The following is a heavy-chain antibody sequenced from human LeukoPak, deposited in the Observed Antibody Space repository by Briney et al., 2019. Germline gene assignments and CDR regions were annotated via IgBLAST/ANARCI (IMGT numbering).Heavy chain of an antibody. J-gene: IGHJ6*03. CDR2: IYTSGST. CDR1: GSVMSSYY. V-gene: IGHV4-4*07. D-gene: IGHD3-3*01. Sequence: SETLSLTCTVSGSVMSSYYWSWIRQPAGKGLEWIGRIYTSGSTNYNPSLKSRVTMSVDTSKNQFSLKLSSVTAADTAVYYCAGVLRFLEWLKYYYYYMDVWGKGTTVTVSS. CDR3: AGVLRFLEWLKYYYYYMDV.